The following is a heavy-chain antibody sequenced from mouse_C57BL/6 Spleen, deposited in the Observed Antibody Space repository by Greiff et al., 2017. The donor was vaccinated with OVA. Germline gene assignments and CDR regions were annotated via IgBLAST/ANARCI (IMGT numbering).Heavy chain of an antibody. Sequence: VQLQQPGAELVKPGASVKMSCKASGYTFTSYWITWVKQRPGQGLEWIGDIYPGSGSTNYNEKFKSKATLTVDTSSSTAYMQLSSLTSEDSAVYYCARNYYGSRGTSWFAYWGQGTLVTVSA. CDR1: GYTFTSYW. J-gene: IGHJ3*01. CDR2: IYPGSGST. CDR3: ARNYYGSRGTSWFAY. V-gene: IGHV1-55*01. D-gene: IGHD1-1*01.